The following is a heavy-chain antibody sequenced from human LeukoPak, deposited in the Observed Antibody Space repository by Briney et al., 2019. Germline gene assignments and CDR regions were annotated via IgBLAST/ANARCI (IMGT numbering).Heavy chain of an antibody. CDR2: IYHSGST. CDR3: ARVEVGADDFDYFQH. J-gene: IGHJ1*01. V-gene: IGHV4-38-2*02. Sequence: SETLSLTCTVSGDSISSYYWSWIRQPPGKGLEWIGTIYHSGSTSYNPSLKSRVTISVDTSKDQFSLKLSSVTAADTAVYYCARVEVGADDFDYFQHWGQGTLVTVSS. CDR1: GDSISSYY. D-gene: IGHD1-26*01.